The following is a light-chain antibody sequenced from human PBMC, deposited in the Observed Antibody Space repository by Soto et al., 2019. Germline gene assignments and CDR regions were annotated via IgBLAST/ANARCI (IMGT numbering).Light chain of an antibody. J-gene: IGKJ1*01. CDR2: KAS. CDR3: QQYNSYPWA. V-gene: IGKV1-5*03. CDR1: QSISSW. Sequence: DIQMTQSPSTLSASVGDRVTITCRASQSISSWLAWYQQKPGKTPKVLIYKASSLESGVPSRFSGSGSGTEFTLTTSSLQPDDFATYYCQQYNSYPWAFGQGTKVEIK.